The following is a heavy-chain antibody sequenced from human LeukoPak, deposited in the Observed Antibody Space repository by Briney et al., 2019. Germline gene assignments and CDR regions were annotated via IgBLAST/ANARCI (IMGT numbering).Heavy chain of an antibody. V-gene: IGHV4-4*07. CDR2: ISTNGGT. CDR3: AREYSSSWYPEEY. J-gene: IGHJ4*02. D-gene: IGHD6-13*01. CDR1: GGSISSYY. Sequence: PSETLSLTCTVSGGSISSYYWSWIRQPAGKGLEWIGRISTNGGTTYNPSLKSRVTMSIDTSKNQFSLKLSSVTAADTAVYYCAREYSSSWYPEEYWGQENLINVSS.